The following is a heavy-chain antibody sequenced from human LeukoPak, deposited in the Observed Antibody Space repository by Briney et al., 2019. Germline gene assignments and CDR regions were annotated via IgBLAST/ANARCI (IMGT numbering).Heavy chain of an antibody. CDR1: GFTFSSYS. D-gene: IGHD6-19*01. V-gene: IGHV3-21*01. Sequence: GGSLRLSCAASGFTFSSYSINWVRQAPGKGLEWVSSITSGSSSIYYAGSVKGRFTISRDNAKNSLYLQMNSLRAEDTAVYYCARDYSRGDPDYWGQGTLVTVSS. CDR2: ITSGSSSI. J-gene: IGHJ4*02. CDR3: ARDYSRGDPDY.